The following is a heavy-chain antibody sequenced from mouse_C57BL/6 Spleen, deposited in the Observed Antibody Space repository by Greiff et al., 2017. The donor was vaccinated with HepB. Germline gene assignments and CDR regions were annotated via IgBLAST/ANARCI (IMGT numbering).Heavy chain of an antibody. V-gene: IGHV5-9-1*02. Sequence: EVKLVESGEGLVKPGGSLKLSCAASGFTFSSYAMSWVRQTPEKRLEWVAYISSGGDYIYYADTVKGRFTISRDNARNTLYLQMSSLKSEDTAMDYCTRDDYDGYYFDYWGQGTTLTVSS. CDR3: TRDDYDGYYFDY. CDR1: GFTFSSYA. CDR2: ISSGGDYI. D-gene: IGHD2-4*01. J-gene: IGHJ2*01.